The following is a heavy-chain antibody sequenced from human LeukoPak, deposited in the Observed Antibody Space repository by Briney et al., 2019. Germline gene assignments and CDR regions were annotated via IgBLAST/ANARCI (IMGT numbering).Heavy chain of an antibody. V-gene: IGHV3-30-3*01. J-gene: IGHJ6*03. Sequence: GGSLRLSCAASGFTFSSYAMHWVRQAPGKGLEWVAVISYDGSDKYYADSVKGRFTISRDNSKNTLYLQMNSLRGEDTAVYYCARGNSYDSSGYYYYYMDVWGKGTTVTVSS. D-gene: IGHD3-22*01. CDR1: GFTFSSYA. CDR3: ARGNSYDSSGYYYYYMDV. CDR2: ISYDGSDK.